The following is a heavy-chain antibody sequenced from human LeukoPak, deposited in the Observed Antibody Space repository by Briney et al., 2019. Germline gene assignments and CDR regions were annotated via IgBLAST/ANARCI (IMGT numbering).Heavy chain of an antibody. CDR2: INHSGST. Sequence: SETLSLTCAVYGGSFSGYYWRWLRQPPGKGLEGIGEINHSGSTNYNTSLKRRVTISVDKSKKQFSLKLHSVTAAATAVYYCARVYGSRYDFRGAFDICGQGTMVTVSS. V-gene: IGHV4-34*01. D-gene: IGHD5-12*01. CDR1: GGSFSGYY. CDR3: ARVYGSRYDFRGAFDI. J-gene: IGHJ3*02.